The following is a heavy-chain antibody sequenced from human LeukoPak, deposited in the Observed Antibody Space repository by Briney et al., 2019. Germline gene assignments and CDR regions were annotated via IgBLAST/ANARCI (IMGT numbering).Heavy chain of an antibody. CDR3: ARDGGRDGYSEFFDY. V-gene: IGHV1-69*05. CDR2: IIPIFGTA. Sequence: SVKVSCKASGGTFSSYAISWVRQAPGQGLEWMGGIIPIFGTANYAQKFQGRVTMTRNTSISTAYMELSSLRSEDTAVYYCARDGGRDGYSEFFDYWGQGTLVTVSS. J-gene: IGHJ4*02. CDR1: GGTFSSYA. D-gene: IGHD5-24*01.